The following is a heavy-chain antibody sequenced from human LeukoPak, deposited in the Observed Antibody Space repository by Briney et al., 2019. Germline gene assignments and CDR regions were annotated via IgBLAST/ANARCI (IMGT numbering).Heavy chain of an antibody. Sequence: ASVKVSCKASGYTFTSYGISWVRQAPGQGLEWMGWISAYNGNTNYAQKLQGRVTMTTDTSTSTAYMELRSLRSEDTAVYYCARVGPYGGKGVRGGLADYWGQGTLVTVSS. D-gene: IGHD4-23*01. J-gene: IGHJ4*02. CDR1: GYTFTSYG. CDR2: ISAYNGNT. CDR3: ARVGPYGGKGVRGGLADY. V-gene: IGHV1-18*01.